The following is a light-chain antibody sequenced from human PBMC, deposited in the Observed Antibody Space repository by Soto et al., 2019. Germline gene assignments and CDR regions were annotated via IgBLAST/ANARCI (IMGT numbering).Light chain of an antibody. CDR3: SSYSGTNYHYV. CDR2: EVS. Sequence: QSALTQPPSASGSFGQSVTISCTGPSSDVGGYNYVSWYQQYPGKAPKLMIYEVSERPSGVPDRFSGSKSGNTASLTVSGLQADDEADYYCSSYSGTNYHYVFGTGTKLTVL. CDR1: SSDVGGYNY. V-gene: IGLV2-8*01. J-gene: IGLJ1*01.